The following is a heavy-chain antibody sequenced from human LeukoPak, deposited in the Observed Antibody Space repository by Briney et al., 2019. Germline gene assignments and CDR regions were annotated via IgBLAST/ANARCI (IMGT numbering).Heavy chain of an antibody. CDR1: GGSISSGSYY. CDR2: IYTSGST. CDR3: AGVRKYYYDSSGYYNVLVDP. J-gene: IGHJ5*02. Sequence: TLSLTCTVSGGSISSGSYYWSWIRQPAGKGLEWIGRIYTSGSTNYNPSLKSRVTISVDTSKNQFSLKLSSVTAADTAVYYCAGVRKYYYDSSGYYNVLVDPWGQGTLVTVSS. D-gene: IGHD3-22*01. V-gene: IGHV4-61*02.